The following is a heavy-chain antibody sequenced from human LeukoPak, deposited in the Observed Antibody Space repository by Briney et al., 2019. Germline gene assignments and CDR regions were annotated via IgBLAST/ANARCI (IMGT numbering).Heavy chain of an antibody. CDR2: INPNSGGT. CDR3: ARVEFDSYYYYGMDV. V-gene: IGHV1-2*02. D-gene: IGHD3-10*01. J-gene: IGHJ6*02. CDR1: SYTFIDHF. Sequence: ASVKVSCKASSYTFIDHFIHWVRQAPGQGLEYMGWINPNSGGTDSAQKFQGRVTMTRDTSISTAYMELSRLRSDDTAVYYCARVEFDSYYYYGMDVWGQGTTVTVSS.